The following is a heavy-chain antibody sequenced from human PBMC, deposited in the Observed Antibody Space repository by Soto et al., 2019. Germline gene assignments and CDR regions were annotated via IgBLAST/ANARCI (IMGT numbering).Heavy chain of an antibody. J-gene: IGHJ4*02. CDR2: ISYDGSNK. CDR3: ARDNILKGSGSYTLLFDY. Sequence: QVQLVESGGGVVQPGRSLRLSCAASGFTFSSYAMHWVRQAPGKGLEWVAVISYDGSNKYYADSVKGRFTISRDNSKNTLYLQMNSRIAEDTAVYYRARDNILKGSGSYTLLFDYWGQGTLVTVSS. D-gene: IGHD3-10*01. V-gene: IGHV3-30-3*01. CDR1: GFTFSSYA.